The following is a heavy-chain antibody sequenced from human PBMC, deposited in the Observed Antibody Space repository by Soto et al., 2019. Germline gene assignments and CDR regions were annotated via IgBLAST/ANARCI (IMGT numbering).Heavy chain of an antibody. J-gene: IGHJ4*02. D-gene: IGHD2-8*01. CDR1: GFTFSDYY. CDR2: ISSRSSTI. CDR3: ASGTNGAFFVY. V-gene: IGHV3-11*01. Sequence: QVQLVESGGGLVKPGGSLRLSCAASGFTFSDYYMSWIRQAPGKGLEWVSYISSRSSTIFYADSVKGRFTISRDNVKNSLYLQMNSMRAADQAVYYCASGTNGAFFVYWGQGILVTVSS.